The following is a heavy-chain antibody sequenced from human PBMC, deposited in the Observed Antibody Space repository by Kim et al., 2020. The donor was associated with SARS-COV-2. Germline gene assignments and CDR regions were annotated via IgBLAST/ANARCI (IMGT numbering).Heavy chain of an antibody. Sequence: SVKVSCKASGGTFSSYAISWVRQAPGQGLEWMGGIIPIFGTANYAQKFQGRVTITADESTSTAYMELSSLRSEDTAVYYCARGYYYDSSGYYSPYYFDYWGQGTLVTVSS. J-gene: IGHJ4*02. V-gene: IGHV1-69*13. CDR2: IIPIFGTA. CDR3: ARGYYYDSSGYYSPYYFDY. D-gene: IGHD3-22*01. CDR1: GGTFSSYA.